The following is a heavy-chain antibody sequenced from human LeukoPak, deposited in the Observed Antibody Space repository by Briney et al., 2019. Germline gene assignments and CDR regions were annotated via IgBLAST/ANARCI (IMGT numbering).Heavy chain of an antibody. D-gene: IGHD2-21*02. CDR3: ARGPYCGGDCFNWFDP. CDR1: GGTFSSYA. CDR2: IIPIFGTA. J-gene: IGHJ5*02. Sequence: SVKVSCKASGGTFSSYAISWVRQAPGQGLEWMGGIIPIFGTANYAQKFQGRVTITADESTSTAYMELSSLRSEDTAVYYCARGPYCGGDCFNWFDPWGQGTLVTVSS. V-gene: IGHV1-69*13.